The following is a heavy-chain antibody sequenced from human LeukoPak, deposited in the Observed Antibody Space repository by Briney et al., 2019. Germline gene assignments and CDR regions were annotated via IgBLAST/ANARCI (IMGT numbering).Heavy chain of an antibody. Sequence: SETLSLTCAVSVGSTSGGSDCWGWTSQPAGKGMDWLGSMYYTGNTYYNPSLKGRVTISVDTPDNQFSLKLRYVTAADTAVYYCARGRRPLGGKRYFDFWGQGTLVTVSS. V-gene: IGHV4-39*07. D-gene: IGHD1-26*01. CDR3: ARGRRPLGGKRYFDF. J-gene: IGHJ4*02. CDR1: VGSTSGGSDC. CDR2: MYYTGNT.